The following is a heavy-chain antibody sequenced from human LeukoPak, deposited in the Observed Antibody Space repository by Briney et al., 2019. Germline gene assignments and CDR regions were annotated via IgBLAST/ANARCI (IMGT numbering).Heavy chain of an antibody. CDR2: IKRDGSEK. CDR1: GFTLSSSW. V-gene: IGHV3-7*03. D-gene: IGHD1-7*01. CDR3: ARATGTTAAARAFDI. J-gene: IGHJ3*02. Sequence: PGGSLRLSCAASGFTLSSSWMSWVRQAPGKGLEWVANIKRDGSEKHYVDSVKGRFTISRDNAKNSVYLQMNSLRAEDTALYYCARATGTTAAARAFDIWGQGTMVTVSS.